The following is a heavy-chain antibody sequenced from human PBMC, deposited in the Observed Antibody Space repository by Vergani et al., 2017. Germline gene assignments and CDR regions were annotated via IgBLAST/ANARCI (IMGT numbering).Heavy chain of an antibody. V-gene: IGHV4-34*01. CDR2: INHSGST. J-gene: IGHJ6*02. CDR3: ASLKYCSGGSCYLGSYYYYGMDV. Sequence: QVQLQQWGAGLLKPSETLSLTCAVYGGSFSGYYWSWIRQPPGKGLEWIGEINHSGSTNYNPSLKSRVTISVDTSKNQFSLKLSSVTAADTAVYYCASLKYCSGGSCYLGSYYYYGMDVWGQGTTVTVSS. CDR1: GGSFSGYY. D-gene: IGHD2-15*01.